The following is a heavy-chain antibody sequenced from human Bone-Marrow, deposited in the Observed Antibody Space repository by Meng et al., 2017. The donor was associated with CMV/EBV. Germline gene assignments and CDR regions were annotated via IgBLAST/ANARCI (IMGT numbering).Heavy chain of an antibody. Sequence: GSGSSGSYYWSWIRQPPGKGLEWIGYIYYSGSTNYNPSLKSRVTISVDTSKNQFSLKLSSVTAADTAVYYCARLGKRIAAAGWFDPWGQGTLVTVSS. V-gene: IGHV4-61*01. CDR1: GSGSSGSYY. CDR2: IYYSGST. CDR3: ARLGKRIAAAGWFDP. D-gene: IGHD6-13*01. J-gene: IGHJ5*02.